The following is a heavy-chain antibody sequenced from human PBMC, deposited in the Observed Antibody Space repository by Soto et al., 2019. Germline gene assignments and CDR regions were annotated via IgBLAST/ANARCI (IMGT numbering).Heavy chain of an antibody. D-gene: IGHD2-2*01. V-gene: IGHV1-69*06. Sequence: ASVKVSCKASGGTFSSYAISWVRQAPGQGLEWMGGIIPIFGTANYAQKFQGRVTITAGKSTSTAYMELSSLRSEDTAVYYCARWDIVVVPAPDPPSYYYYGMDVWGQGTTVTVSS. CDR1: GGTFSSYA. J-gene: IGHJ6*02. CDR2: IIPIFGTA. CDR3: ARWDIVVVPAPDPPSYYYYGMDV.